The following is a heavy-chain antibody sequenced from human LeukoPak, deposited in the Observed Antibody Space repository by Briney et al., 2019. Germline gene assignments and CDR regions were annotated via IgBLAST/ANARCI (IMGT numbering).Heavy chain of an antibody. CDR2: IWYDGSNK. V-gene: IGHV3-33*01. D-gene: IGHD5-18*01. Sequence: GGSLRLSCAASGFTFSSYGMHWVRQAPGKGLEWVAVIWYDGSNKYYADSVKGRFTISRDNSKNTLYLQMNSLRAEDTAVYYCARDSWVTPFDYRGQGTLVTVSS. J-gene: IGHJ4*02. CDR3: ARDSWVTPFDY. CDR1: GFTFSSYG.